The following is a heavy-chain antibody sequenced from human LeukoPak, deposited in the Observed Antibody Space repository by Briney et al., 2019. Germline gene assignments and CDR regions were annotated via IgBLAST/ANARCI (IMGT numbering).Heavy chain of an antibody. CDR3: ARGGDPATGPLHY. CDR1: GFTVRTSY. CDR2: IYSGGAT. V-gene: IGHV3-53*01. D-gene: IGHD4-11*01. J-gene: IGHJ4*02. Sequence: GGSLRLSCAASGFTVRTSYMSWVRQAPGKGLEWVSVIYSGGATHYADSVKGRFTISRDNSKNTLYFQMNSRRVEDRAVYYCARGGDPATGPLHYGGRGTLVSVSS.